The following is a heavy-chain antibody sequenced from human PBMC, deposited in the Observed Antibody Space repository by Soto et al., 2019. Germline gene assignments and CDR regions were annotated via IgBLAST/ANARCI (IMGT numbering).Heavy chain of an antibody. CDR3: ARGTPYSSGWYYFDC. CDR2: ISYDGTNK. CDR1: GFTFTTYV. V-gene: IGHV3-30*03. D-gene: IGHD6-19*01. Sequence: PGGSLRLSCAASGFTFTTYVMHWVRQAPGKGLEWVAVISYDGTNKFYEDSVDGRFTISRDNSKNMLFLQMNSLRTEDTAVYYCARGTPYSSGWYYFDCWGQGTLVTVSS. J-gene: IGHJ4*02.